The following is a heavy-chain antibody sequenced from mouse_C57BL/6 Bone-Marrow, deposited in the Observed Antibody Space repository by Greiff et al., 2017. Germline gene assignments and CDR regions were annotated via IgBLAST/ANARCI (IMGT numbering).Heavy chain of an antibody. V-gene: IGHV1-26*01. CDR2: INPNNGGT. CDR3: AYSYYAMDY. CDR1: GYTFTDYY. Sequence: EVQLQQSGPELVKPGASVKISCKASGYTFTDYYMNWVKQSHGKSLEWIGDINPNNGGTSYNQQFKGKATLTVDKSSSTAYMELRSLTSEDSAVYYCAYSYYAMDYWGQGTSVTVAS. J-gene: IGHJ4*01.